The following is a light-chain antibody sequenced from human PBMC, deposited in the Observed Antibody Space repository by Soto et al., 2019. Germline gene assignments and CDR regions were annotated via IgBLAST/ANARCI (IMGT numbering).Light chain of an antibody. J-gene: IGKJ3*01. V-gene: IGKV1-27*01. CDR2: AAS. CDR1: QGISNY. CDR3: QKYYSAPRT. Sequence: DIQMTQSPSSLSASVGDRVTITCRASQGISNYLAWYQQKPGKDPQLLIYAASTLQSGVPSRFSGSGSGTDFTLTIISLQPEDVSTYYCQKYYSAPRTFGPGTKVDIK.